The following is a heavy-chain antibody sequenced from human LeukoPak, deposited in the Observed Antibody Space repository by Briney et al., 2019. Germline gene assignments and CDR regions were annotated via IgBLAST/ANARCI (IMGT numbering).Heavy chain of an antibody. Sequence: SETLSLTCTVSGGSISSSSYYWGWLRQPPGKGLEWIGSIYYSGSTYYNPSRKSRLTISVDTSKNQFSLKLSTVTAADTAVYYCARVLGWLQLHYYYYYYGMDVWGQGTTVTVSS. CDR1: GGSISSSSYY. J-gene: IGHJ6*02. CDR3: ARVLGWLQLHYYYYYYGMDV. D-gene: IGHD5-24*01. CDR2: IYYSGST. V-gene: IGHV4-39*01.